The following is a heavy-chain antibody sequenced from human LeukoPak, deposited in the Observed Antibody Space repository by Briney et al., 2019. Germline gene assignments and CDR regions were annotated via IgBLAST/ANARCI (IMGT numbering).Heavy chain of an antibody. CDR3: ARAAYNWNDMGYYMDV. D-gene: IGHD1-1*01. CDR2: IYTGGST. J-gene: IGHJ6*03. Sequence: SETLSLTCGVSGGSITSGGFYWTWVRQPAGKGLEWIGRIYTGGSTNYNPSFKSRVTIAVDTSKNEFFLKLRSMTAADTAVYYCARAAYNWNDMGYYMDVWGKGTTVIVSS. CDR1: GGSITSGGFY. V-gene: IGHV4-61*02.